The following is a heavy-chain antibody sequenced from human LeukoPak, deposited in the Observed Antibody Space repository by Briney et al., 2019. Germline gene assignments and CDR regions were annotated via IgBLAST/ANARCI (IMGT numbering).Heavy chain of an antibody. D-gene: IGHD6-13*01. CDR1: GFTFSSYS. Sequence: GGSLRLSCVASGFTFSSYSMNWVRQAPGQGLEWVSYISTTNTIYYGDSAKGRFTISRDNAKNSLYLQMNSLRAEDTAVYYCVRGVSISSTWYNDLWGQGTMVTVSS. J-gene: IGHJ3*01. CDR3: VRGVSISSTWYNDL. V-gene: IGHV3-48*04. CDR2: ISTTNTI.